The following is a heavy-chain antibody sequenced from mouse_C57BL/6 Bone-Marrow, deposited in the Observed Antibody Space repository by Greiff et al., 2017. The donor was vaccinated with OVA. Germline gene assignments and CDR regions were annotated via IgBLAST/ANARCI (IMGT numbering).Heavy chain of an antibody. CDR2: ISYDGSN. Sequence: EVKLMESGPGLVKPSQSLSLTCSVTGYSITSGYYWNWIRQFPGNKLEWMGYISYDGSNNYNPSLKNRISITRATSKNQFFLTLNSVTTEDTATYYCAREGGARDYWGQGTTLTVSS. V-gene: IGHV3-6*01. CDR1: GYSITSGYY. J-gene: IGHJ2*01. CDR3: AREGGARDY. D-gene: IGHD3-1*01.